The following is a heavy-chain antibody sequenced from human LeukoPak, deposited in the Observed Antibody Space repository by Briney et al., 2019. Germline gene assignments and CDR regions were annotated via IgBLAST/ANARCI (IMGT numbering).Heavy chain of an antibody. CDR2: INPNSGGT. J-gene: IGHJ4*02. CDR1: GYTFTGYY. D-gene: IGHD2-15*01. CDR3: ARGTTRNVVVVAATKYYFDY. Sequence: ASVKVSCKASGYTFTGYYMHWVRQAPGQGLEWMGWINPNSGGTNYAQKFQGRVTMTRDTSISTAYMELSRLRSDDTAVYYCARGTTRNVVVVAATKYYFDYWGQGTLVTVSS. V-gene: IGHV1-2*02.